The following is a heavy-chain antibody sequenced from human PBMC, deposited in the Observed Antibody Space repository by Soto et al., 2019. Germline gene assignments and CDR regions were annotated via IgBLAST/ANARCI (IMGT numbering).Heavy chain of an antibody. V-gene: IGHV4-34*01. D-gene: IGHD6-13*01. J-gene: IGHJ4*02. CDR1: GGSFSGYY. CDR2: INHSGST. CDR3: ARFYPYSSSWYIQNYYFDY. Sequence: KPSETLSLTCAVYGGSFSGYYWSWIRQPPGKGLEWIGEINHSGSTNYNPSLKSRVTISVDTSKNQFSLKLSSVTAADTAVYYCARFYPYSSSWYIQNYYFDYWGQGTLVTVSS.